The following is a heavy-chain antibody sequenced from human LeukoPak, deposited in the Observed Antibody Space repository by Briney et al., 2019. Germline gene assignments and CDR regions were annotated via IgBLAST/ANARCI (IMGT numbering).Heavy chain of an antibody. CDR1: GFTFSNFA. J-gene: IGHJ3*02. D-gene: IGHD4-23*01. V-gene: IGHV3-23*01. Sequence: PGGSLRLSCAASGFTFSNFAVSWVRQALEKGLEWVSAISGSGGSTYYADSVKGRFTISRDNSKNTLYLQMNSLRAEDTAVYYCAKSPAVDAAFDIWGQGTMVTVSS. CDR2: ISGSGGST. CDR3: AKSPAVDAAFDI.